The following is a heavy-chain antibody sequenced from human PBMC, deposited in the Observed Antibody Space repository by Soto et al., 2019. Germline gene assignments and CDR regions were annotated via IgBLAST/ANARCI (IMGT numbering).Heavy chain of an antibody. CDR2: INQDVTEK. Sequence: GSLRLSCSASGFTFSNYWMSWVRQAPGKGLEWVANINQDVTEKNFLDSVMGRFTISRDNAKSSLLLQMNSLRVEDTAVYYCARDRGYSSFDYWGQGTQVTVYS. V-gene: IGHV3-7*03. D-gene: IGHD4-4*01. J-gene: IGHJ4*01. CDR3: ARDRGYSSFDY. CDR1: GFTFSNYW.